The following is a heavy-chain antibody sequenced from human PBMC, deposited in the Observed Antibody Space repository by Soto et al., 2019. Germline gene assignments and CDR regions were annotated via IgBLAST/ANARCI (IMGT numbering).Heavy chain of an antibody. CDR2: ISGSGGST. J-gene: IGHJ4*02. CDR1: GFTFSSYA. Sequence: HPGGSLRLSCAASGFTFSSYAMSWVRQAPGKGLEWVSAISGSGGSTYYADSVKGRFTISRDNSKNTLYLQMNSLRAEDTAVYYCAKGYYDSSGYYLGQSYYFDYWGQGTLVTVSS. CDR3: AKGYYDSSGYYLGQSYYFDY. V-gene: IGHV3-23*01. D-gene: IGHD3-22*01.